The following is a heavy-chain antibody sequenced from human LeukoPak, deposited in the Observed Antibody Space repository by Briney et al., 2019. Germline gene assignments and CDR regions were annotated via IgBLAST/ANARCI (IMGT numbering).Heavy chain of an antibody. Sequence: SETLSLTCTVSGGSISSSSYYWGWIRQPPGKGLEWIGEINHSGSTNYNPSLKSRVTISVDTSKNQFSLKLSSVTAADTAVYYCARGKFRTVKLIDYWGQGTLVTVSS. CDR3: ARGKFRTVKLIDY. D-gene: IGHD4-17*01. V-gene: IGHV4-39*07. J-gene: IGHJ4*02. CDR1: GGSISSSSYY. CDR2: INHSGST.